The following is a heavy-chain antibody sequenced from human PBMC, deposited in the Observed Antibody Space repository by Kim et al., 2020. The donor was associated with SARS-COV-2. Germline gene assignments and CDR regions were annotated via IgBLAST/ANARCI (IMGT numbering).Heavy chain of an antibody. D-gene: IGHD6-6*01. V-gene: IGHV3-23*01. J-gene: IGHJ4*02. Sequence: TYYADPVKGRFTISRDNSKNALYQQMNSLRAEDTAVYYCAKDDPSWPLDYWGQGTLVTVSS. CDR2: T. CDR3: AKDDPSWPLDY.